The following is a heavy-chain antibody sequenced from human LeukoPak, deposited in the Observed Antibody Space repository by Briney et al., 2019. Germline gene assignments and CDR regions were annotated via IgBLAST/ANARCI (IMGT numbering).Heavy chain of an antibody. CDR2: IKQDGRER. CDR3: ASSVRFLEWLVFDY. Sequence: GGSLRLSCATSGFTLSSFWMSWVRQTPGKGLEWVANIKQDGRERYYVDSVKGRFTISRDNAKNSLFLQMNSLRAEDTAVYYRASSVRFLEWLVFDYWGQGTLVTVSS. D-gene: IGHD3-3*01. CDR1: GFTLSSFW. V-gene: IGHV3-7*01. J-gene: IGHJ4*02.